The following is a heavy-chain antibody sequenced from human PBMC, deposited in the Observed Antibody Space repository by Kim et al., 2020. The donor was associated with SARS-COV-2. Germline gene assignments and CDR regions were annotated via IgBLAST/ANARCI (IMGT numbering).Heavy chain of an antibody. CDR3: ARDNWYAFDI. D-gene: IGHD1-20*01. CDR2: IKQDGSEK. J-gene: IGHJ3*02. Sequence: GGSLRLSCVASGFTVNNNWMSWLRQTPGKGLEWVANIKQDGSEKYYVDSVKGRFTISRDNAKSSLYLQMNSLRAEDTAVYYCARDNWYAFDIWGQGTMV. V-gene: IGHV3-7*01. CDR1: GFTVNNNW.